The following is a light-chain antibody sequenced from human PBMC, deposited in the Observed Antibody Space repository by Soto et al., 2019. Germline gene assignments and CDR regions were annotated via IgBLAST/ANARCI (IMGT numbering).Light chain of an antibody. CDR3: QQSYSTPPT. CDR1: QYISNY. Sequence: DIKMTQSPSSLSASVGDRVTITCRASQYISNYVNWYQQKSGTAPKLLIHTASTLQSGVPSRFSRRGSGPDFTLTIGSLQPDDFAIYFWQQSYSTPPTFGQGTTLEIK. V-gene: IGKV1-39*01. CDR2: TAS. J-gene: IGKJ2*01.